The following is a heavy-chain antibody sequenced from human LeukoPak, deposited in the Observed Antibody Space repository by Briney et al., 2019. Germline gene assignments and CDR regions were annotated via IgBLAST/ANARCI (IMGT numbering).Heavy chain of an antibody. Sequence: GGSLRLSCPTSQFKFNDFGMTWVRQAPGKGLEWVSSISGNGGSTQYADSVQGRFAISRDNSKNTLYLQMNSLRAEDTAVYYCAKDPNGDYIGTFDIWGQGTMVTVSS. J-gene: IGHJ3*02. CDR2: ISGNGGST. CDR1: QFKFNDFG. CDR3: AKDPNGDYIGTFDI. D-gene: IGHD4-17*01. V-gene: IGHV3-23*01.